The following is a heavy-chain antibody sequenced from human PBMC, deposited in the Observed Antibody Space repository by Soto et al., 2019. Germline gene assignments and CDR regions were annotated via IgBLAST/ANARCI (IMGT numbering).Heavy chain of an antibody. Sequence: EVQLVESGGGLVKPGGSLRLSCAASGFTFSTYSMNWVRQAPGKGLERISSISSSGGSVSYAESVKGRFTISRDNAKNSLYLQMDSLRAEDTAVYYCARGRSINTNMDYWGQGTLVTVSS. CDR2: ISSSGGSV. D-gene: IGHD2-2*01. CDR1: GFTFSTYS. J-gene: IGHJ4*02. CDR3: ARGRSINTNMDY. V-gene: IGHV3-21*01.